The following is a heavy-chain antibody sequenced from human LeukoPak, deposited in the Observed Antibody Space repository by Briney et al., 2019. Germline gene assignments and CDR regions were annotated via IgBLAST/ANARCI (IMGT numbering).Heavy chain of an antibody. CDR2: ITGSGISA. D-gene: IGHD2-15*01. Sequence: GSLRLSCAASGFPFSIYGMSWVRQAPGKRLEWVSSITGSGISAYYADSLKGRFTISRDNSKNTLYLQMNSLRAEDTAVYYCAKDQGIVVVVAHFDYWGQGTLVTVSS. V-gene: IGHV3-23*01. J-gene: IGHJ4*02. CDR3: AKDQGIVVVVAHFDY. CDR1: GFPFSIYG.